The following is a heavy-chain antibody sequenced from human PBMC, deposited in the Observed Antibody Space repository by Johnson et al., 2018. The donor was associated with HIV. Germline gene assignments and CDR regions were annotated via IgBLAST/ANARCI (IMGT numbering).Heavy chain of an antibody. Sequence: VQLVESGGGLVQPGGSLRRSCAASGFTVSSNYMNWVRQAPGKGLEWVSGINWNGGSTGYADSVKGRFTISRDNAKNSLYLQLNSLRAEDTAVYYCARVEPIRRAIDAFDIWGQGTVVTVSS. CDR3: ARVEPIRRAIDAFDI. V-gene: IGHV3-20*04. J-gene: IGHJ3*02. CDR2: INWNGGST. CDR1: GFTVSSNY.